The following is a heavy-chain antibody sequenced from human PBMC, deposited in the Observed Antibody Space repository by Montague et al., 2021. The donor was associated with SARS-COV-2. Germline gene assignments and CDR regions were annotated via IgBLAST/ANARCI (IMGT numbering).Heavy chain of an antibody. J-gene: IGHJ4*02. CDR1: GFTISSYG. V-gene: IGHV3-33*01. CDR2: IWYDGSNK. D-gene: IGHD3-3*01. CDR3: AREAEIFGVVISPLFY. Sequence: SLRLSCAASGFTISSYGMPWVRQAPGKGLEWVAVIWYDGSNKYYSDSVXGLFTVSRDNSKNTLYLQMNSLRAEDTAVYYCAREAEIFGVVISPLFYWGQGTLVTVSS.